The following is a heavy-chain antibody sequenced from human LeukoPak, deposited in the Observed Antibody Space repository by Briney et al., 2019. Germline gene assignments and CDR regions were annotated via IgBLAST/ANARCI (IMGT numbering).Heavy chain of an antibody. Sequence: SVTVSCKASGGTFSSYTISWVRQAPGQGLERMGRIIPILGIANYAQKFQGRVTITADKSTSTAYMELSSLRSEDTAVYYCARGPMVRPGGGYYYGMDVWGQGTTVTVSS. J-gene: IGHJ6*02. CDR2: IIPILGIA. V-gene: IGHV1-69*02. CDR3: ARGPMVRPGGGYYYGMDV. CDR1: GGTFSSYT. D-gene: IGHD3-10*01.